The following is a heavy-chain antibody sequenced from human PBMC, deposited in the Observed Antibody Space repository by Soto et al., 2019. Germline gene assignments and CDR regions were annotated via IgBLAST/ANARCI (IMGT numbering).Heavy chain of an antibody. D-gene: IGHD3-9*01. CDR1: GGSISSGDYH. J-gene: IGHJ5*02. CDR3: ARDLGDILTGYSTVGWFDP. CDR2: IYYSGST. Sequence: PSETLSLTCTVSGGSISSGDYHWSWFRQPPGKGLEWIGYIYYSGSTYYNPSLKSRVTISVDTSKNQFSLKLSSVTAADTAVYYCARDLGDILTGYSTVGWFDPWGQGTLVTVSS. V-gene: IGHV4-30-4*01.